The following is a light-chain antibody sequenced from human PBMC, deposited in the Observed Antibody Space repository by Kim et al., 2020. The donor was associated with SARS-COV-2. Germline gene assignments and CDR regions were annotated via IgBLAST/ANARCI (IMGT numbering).Light chain of an antibody. CDR1: ALPKQY. J-gene: IGLJ2*01. Sequence: SPGQTARITCSGDALPKQYAYWYQQKAGQAPVLVIYKDSERPSGIPERFSGSSSGTTVTLTTSGVQAEDEADYYCQSVDSSGTYVVFGGGTKLTVL. V-gene: IGLV3-25*03. CDR3: QSVDSSGTYVV. CDR2: KDS.